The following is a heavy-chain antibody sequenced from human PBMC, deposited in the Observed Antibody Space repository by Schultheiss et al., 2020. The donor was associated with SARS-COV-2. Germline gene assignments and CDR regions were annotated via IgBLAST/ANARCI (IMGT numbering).Heavy chain of an antibody. Sequence: GESLKISCAASGFTFSSYWMHWVRQAPGKGLVWVSRINSDGSSTSYADSVKGRFTISRDNAKNTLYLQMNSLRAEDTAVYYCARDRSPAAPTEHDYWGQGTLVTVSS. CDR1: GFTFSSYW. D-gene: IGHD6-13*01. J-gene: IGHJ4*02. CDR3: ARDRSPAAPTEHDY. V-gene: IGHV3-74*01. CDR2: INSDGSST.